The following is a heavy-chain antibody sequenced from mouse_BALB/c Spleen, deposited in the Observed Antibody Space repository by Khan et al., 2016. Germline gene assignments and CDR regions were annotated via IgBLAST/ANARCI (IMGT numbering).Heavy chain of an antibody. J-gene: IGHJ2*01. CDR3: TRGVTTVVDYFDY. D-gene: IGHD1-1*01. V-gene: IGHV5-6-5*01. CDR2: ISSGGNT. Sequence: EVELVESGGGLVKPGGSLKLSCAASGFTFSSYAMSWVRQTPEKRLEWVASISSGGNTFYPDSLKGRLTIARENARNTRYLQKSNLRSEDTAMYYCTRGVTTVVDYFDYWGQGTTLTVSS. CDR1: GFTFSSYA.